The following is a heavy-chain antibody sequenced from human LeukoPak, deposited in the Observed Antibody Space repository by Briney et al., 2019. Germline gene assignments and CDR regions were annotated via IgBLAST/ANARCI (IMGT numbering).Heavy chain of an antibody. V-gene: IGHV4-59*01. J-gene: IGHJ4*02. CDR2: IYYSGST. CDR3: AREGYGTGFDY. Sequence: SETLSLTCTVSGGSISSYYWSWIRQPPGKGLEWIGYIYYSGSTNYNPSLESRVTISVDTSKNQFSLKLSSVTAADTAVYYCAREGYGTGFDYWGQGTLVTVSS. CDR1: GGSISSYY. D-gene: IGHD2-8*02.